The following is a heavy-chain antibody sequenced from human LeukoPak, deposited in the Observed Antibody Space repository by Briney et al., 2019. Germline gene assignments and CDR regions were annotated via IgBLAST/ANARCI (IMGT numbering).Heavy chain of an antibody. D-gene: IGHD4-17*01. V-gene: IGHV4-34*01. Sequence: PSETLSLTCAVYGGSFSNYYLSWVRQPPGMGLEWIGEITHHGSTNYNPSLKGRVTISVDTSNNQFSLRLTSVAAADTALYYCAPIFGDYSDFDSWGQGTLVTVSS. J-gene: IGHJ4*02. CDR2: ITHHGST. CDR1: GGSFSNYY. CDR3: APIFGDYSDFDS.